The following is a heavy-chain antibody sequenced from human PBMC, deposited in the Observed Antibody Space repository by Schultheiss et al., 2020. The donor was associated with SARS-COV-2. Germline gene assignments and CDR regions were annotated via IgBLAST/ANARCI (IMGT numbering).Heavy chain of an antibody. CDR2: IYYSGST. CDR1: GFTFSDYY. D-gene: IGHD3-3*01. V-gene: IGHV4-59*08. CDR3: AGGSYDFWSG. Sequence: ESLKISCAASGFTFSDYYMSWIRQPPGKGLEWIGYIYYSGSTNYNPSLKSRVTISVDTSKNQFSLKLSSVTAADTAVYYCAGGSYDFWSGWGQGTLVTVSS. J-gene: IGHJ4*02.